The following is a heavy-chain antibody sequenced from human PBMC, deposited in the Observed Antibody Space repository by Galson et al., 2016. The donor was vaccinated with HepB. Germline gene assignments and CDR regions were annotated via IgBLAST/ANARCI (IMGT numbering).Heavy chain of an antibody. CDR3: AIRGINWGFFDY. J-gene: IGHJ4*02. V-gene: IGHV3-23*01. Sequence: SLRLSCAASGFTFNNHAMNWVPRAPGKGLEWVSTISPSGDNKYYADSVKGRFTISRDISKNTLYLQMNSLRADPTALYYCAIRGINWGFFDYWGQGTLVTVSS. CDR1: GFTFNNHA. CDR2: ISPSGDNK. D-gene: IGHD7-27*01.